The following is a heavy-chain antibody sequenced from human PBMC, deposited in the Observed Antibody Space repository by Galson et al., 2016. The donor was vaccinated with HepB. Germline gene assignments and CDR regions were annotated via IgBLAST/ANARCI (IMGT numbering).Heavy chain of an antibody. D-gene: IGHD2-2*01. Sequence: CAISGDSVSSDNAAWNWIRQSPSRGLEWLGRTYYRSKWYNDYAVSVKSRININPDTSKNQFSLQLNSVTPEDTAVYYCARDGCRSVTCAFDYWGQGTLVIVSP. CDR1: GDSVSSDNAA. J-gene: IGHJ4*02. CDR3: ARDGCRSVTCAFDY. V-gene: IGHV6-1*01. CDR2: TYYRSKWYN.